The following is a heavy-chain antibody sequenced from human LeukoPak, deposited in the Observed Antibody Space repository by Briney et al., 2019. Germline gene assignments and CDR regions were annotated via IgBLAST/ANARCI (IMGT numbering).Heavy chain of an antibody. D-gene: IGHD3-22*01. CDR2: IYYIGST. J-gene: IGHJ5*02. CDR3: ARYYYDNSEWGRFDP. V-gene: IGHV4-59*01. Sequence: SETLSLTCTVSGGSMSHYYWSWLRQPPGKGLEWIGCIYYIGSTHYNPSLKSRVTISVDTSMNQFSLMLSSVTAADTALYYCARYYYDNSEWGRFDPWGQGTLVIVSS. CDR1: GGSMSHYY.